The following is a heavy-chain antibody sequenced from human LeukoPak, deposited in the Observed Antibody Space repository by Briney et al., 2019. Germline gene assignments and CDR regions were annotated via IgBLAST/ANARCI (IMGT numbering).Heavy chain of an antibody. CDR2: FDPEDGET. CDR3: AILYSSGWSFDY. J-gene: IGHJ4*02. Sequence: ASVKVSCKVSGYTLTELSMHWVRQAPGKGLEWMGGFDPEDGETIYAQKFQGRVTMTEDTSTDTAYMELSSLRSEDTAVYYCAILYSSGWSFDYWGQGTLVTVSS. V-gene: IGHV1-24*01. D-gene: IGHD6-19*01. CDR1: GYTLTELS.